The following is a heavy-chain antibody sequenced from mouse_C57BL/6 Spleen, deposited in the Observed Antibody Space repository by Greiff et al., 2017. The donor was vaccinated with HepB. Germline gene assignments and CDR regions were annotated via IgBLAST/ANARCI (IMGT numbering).Heavy chain of an antibody. CDR3: ARPPYYYGSSYAMDY. CDR2: ISSGSSTI. CDR1: GFTFSDYG. V-gene: IGHV5-17*01. Sequence: EVQGVESGGGLVKPGGSLKLSCAASGFTFSDYGMHWVRQAPEKGLEWVAYISSGSSTIYYADTVKGRFTISRDNAKNTLFLQMTSLRSEDTAMYYCARPPYYYGSSYAMDYWGQGTSVTVSS. J-gene: IGHJ4*01. D-gene: IGHD1-1*01.